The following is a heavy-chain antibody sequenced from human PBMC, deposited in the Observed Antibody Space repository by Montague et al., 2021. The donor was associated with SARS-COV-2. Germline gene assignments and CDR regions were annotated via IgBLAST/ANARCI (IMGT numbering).Heavy chain of an antibody. V-gene: IGHV4-61*01. J-gene: IGHJ4*02. CDR2: FYYTGST. CDR3: VRDVGTGWGTFDS. Sequence: SETLSLTCIVSGVSVTNGNYYWSWIRQTPGKGLEWIGYFYYTGSTESNPSLQSRVTVSGDTSKNQFSLKLTSVTAADTAVYFCVRDVGTGWGTFDSWGQGILVTVSS. D-gene: IGHD6-19*01. CDR1: GVSVTNGNYY.